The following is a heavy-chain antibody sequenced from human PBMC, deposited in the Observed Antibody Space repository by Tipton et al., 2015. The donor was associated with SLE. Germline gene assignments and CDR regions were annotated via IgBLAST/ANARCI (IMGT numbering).Heavy chain of an antibody. V-gene: IGHV4-59*11. CDR2: IYYSGST. J-gene: IGHJ4*02. CDR1: GASISDHY. CDR3: ATPGYFGSGSSVSY. Sequence: TLSLTCTVSGASISDHYWSWIRQSPGKGLEWIAYIYYSGSTNYNPSLQSRVTISADTSKNQFSLELSSVTAADTAVYYCATPGYFGSGSSVSYWGQGMLVTISS. D-gene: IGHD3-10*01.